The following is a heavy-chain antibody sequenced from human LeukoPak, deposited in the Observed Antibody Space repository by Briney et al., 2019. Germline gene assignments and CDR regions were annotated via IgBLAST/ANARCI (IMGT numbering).Heavy chain of an antibody. J-gene: IGHJ4*02. D-gene: IGHD2-2*02. Sequence: PVKVSCKASGGTFSSYAISWVRQAPGQGLEWMGRIIPIFGIANYAQKFQGRVTITADKSTSTAYMELSSLRSEDTAVYYCAIDCSSTSCYIATYFDYWGQGPLVTVSS. CDR2: IIPIFGIA. CDR3: AIDCSSTSCYIATYFDY. V-gene: IGHV1-69*04. CDR1: GGTFSSYA.